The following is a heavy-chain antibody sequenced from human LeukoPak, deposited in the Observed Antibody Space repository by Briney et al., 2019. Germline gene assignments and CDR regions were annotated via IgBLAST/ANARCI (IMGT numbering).Heavy chain of an antibody. CDR2: IKGKTDGGTT. CDR3: TTELGYCSGGSCYSAAFDI. Sequence: GGSLRLSCAASGFTFSNAWMSWVRQAPGKGLEWVGRIKGKTDGGTTDYAAPVKGRFTISRDDSKNTLYLQMNSLKTEDTAVYYCTTELGYCSGGSCYSAAFDIWGQGTMVTVSS. J-gene: IGHJ3*02. V-gene: IGHV3-15*01. CDR1: GFTFSNAW. D-gene: IGHD2-15*01.